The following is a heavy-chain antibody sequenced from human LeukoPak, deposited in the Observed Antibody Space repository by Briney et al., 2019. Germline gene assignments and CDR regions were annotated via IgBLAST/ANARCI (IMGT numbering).Heavy chain of an antibody. Sequence: GGSLRLSCAASGFTFSSYSMNWVRQAPGKGLEWVSSISSSSSYIYYADSVKGRFTISRDNAKNSLYLQMNSPRAEDTAVYYCARAPTMVQGQHDYWGQGTLVTVSS. CDR3: ARAPTMVQGQHDY. V-gene: IGHV3-21*01. CDR1: GFTFSSYS. J-gene: IGHJ4*02. CDR2: ISSSSSYI. D-gene: IGHD3-10*01.